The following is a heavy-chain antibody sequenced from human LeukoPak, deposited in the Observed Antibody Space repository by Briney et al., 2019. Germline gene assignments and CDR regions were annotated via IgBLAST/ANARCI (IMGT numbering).Heavy chain of an antibody. V-gene: IGHV3-21*01. CDR1: GFTFSSYS. CDR3: ARGGVSQDYVDY. D-gene: IGHD6-13*01. J-gene: IGHJ4*02. Sequence: GGSLRLSCAASGFTFSSYSMNWVRQAPGKGLEWVSSISSSSSYIYYADSVKGRFTISRDNAKNSLYLQMNSLRAEDTAVYYCARGGVSQDYVDYWGQGTLVTVSS. CDR2: ISSSSSYI.